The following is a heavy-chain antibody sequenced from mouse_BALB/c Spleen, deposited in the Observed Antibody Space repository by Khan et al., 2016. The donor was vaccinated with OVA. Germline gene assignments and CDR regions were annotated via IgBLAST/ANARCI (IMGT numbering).Heavy chain of an antibody. CDR1: GYIFTNYG. D-gene: IGHD1-1*01. CDR2: INTYTGEP. V-gene: IGHV9-3-1*01. Sequence: QIQLVQSGPELKQPGETVKISCKASGYIFTNYGMTWVKQAPGKGLKWMGWINTYTGEPTYADDFKGRFAFCLETSANTAYLKIKNIKNEDTDTYFCARTLYGSGYDYAMDYWGQGTSVTVSS. J-gene: IGHJ4*01. CDR3: ARTLYGSGYDYAMDY.